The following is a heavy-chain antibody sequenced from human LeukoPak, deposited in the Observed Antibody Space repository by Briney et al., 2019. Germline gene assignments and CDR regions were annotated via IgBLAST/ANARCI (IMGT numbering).Heavy chain of an antibody. CDR1: GGSFSGYY. D-gene: IGHD4-23*01. Sequence: SETLSLTCAVYGGSFSGYYWSWIRQPPGKGLEWIGEINHSGSTNYNPSLKSRVTISVDTSKNQFSLKLSSVTAADTAVYYCARGGRWYAVLWYFDLWGRGTLVTVSS. J-gene: IGHJ2*01. CDR2: INHSGST. CDR3: ARGGRWYAVLWYFDL. V-gene: IGHV4-34*01.